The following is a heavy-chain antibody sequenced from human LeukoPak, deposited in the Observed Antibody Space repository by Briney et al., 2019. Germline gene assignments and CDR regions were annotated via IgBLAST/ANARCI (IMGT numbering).Heavy chain of an antibody. CDR2: IYHSGST. V-gene: IGHV4-30-2*01. D-gene: IGHD2-15*01. CDR1: GGSISSGGYS. CDR3: ARVWDCSGGSCYFPGWFDP. Sequence: SETLSLTCAVSGGSISSGGYSWSWIRQPPGKGLEWIGYIYHSGSTYYNPSLKSRVTISVDRSKNQFSLKLSSVTAADTAVYYCARVWDCSGGSCYFPGWFDPWGQGTLVTVSS. J-gene: IGHJ5*02.